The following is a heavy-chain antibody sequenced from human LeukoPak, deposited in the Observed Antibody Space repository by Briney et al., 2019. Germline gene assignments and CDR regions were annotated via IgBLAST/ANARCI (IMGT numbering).Heavy chain of an antibody. D-gene: IGHD3-10*01. CDR2: ISAYNGNT. CDR1: GYTFTSYG. Sequence: ASVKVSCKASGYTFTSYGISWVRQAPGQGLEWMGWISAYNGNTNYAQKLRGRVTMTTDTSTSTAYMGLRSLRSDDTAVYYCARRFYYGSGSHYKRYYYYYMDVWGKGTTVTVSS. V-gene: IGHV1-18*01. CDR3: ARRFYYGSGSHYKRYYYYYMDV. J-gene: IGHJ6*03.